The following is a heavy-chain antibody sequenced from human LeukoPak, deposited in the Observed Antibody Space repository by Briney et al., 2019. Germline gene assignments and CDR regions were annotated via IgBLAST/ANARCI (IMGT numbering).Heavy chain of an antibody. CDR1: GYTFTDYF. V-gene: IGHV1-2*06. J-gene: IGHJ4*02. CDR3: ARESIPNYYGSGKDY. D-gene: IGHD3-10*01. Sequence: ASVKVSYKASGYTFTDYFIHWVRQAPGQGLEWMGRINPNSGGTNYAQTFQGRVTMTRDTSISTAFMDLSSLRSDDTAVYYCARESIPNYYGSGKDYWGQGTLVTVSS. CDR2: INPNSGGT.